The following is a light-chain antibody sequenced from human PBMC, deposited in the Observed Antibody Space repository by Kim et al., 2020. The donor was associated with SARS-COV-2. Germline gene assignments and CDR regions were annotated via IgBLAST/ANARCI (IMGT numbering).Light chain of an antibody. CDR1: QSISSW. J-gene: IGKJ2*01. V-gene: IGKV1-5*03. Sequence: SASVEDRVTITCRASQSISSWLAWYQQKPGKAPKLLIYKASSLESGVPSRFSGSGSGTEFTLTISSLQPDDFATYYCQQYNSPSYTFGQGTKLEI. CDR2: KAS. CDR3: QQYNSPSYT.